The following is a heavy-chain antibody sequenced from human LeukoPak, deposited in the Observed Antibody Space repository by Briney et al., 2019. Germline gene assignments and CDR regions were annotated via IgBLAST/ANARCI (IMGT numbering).Heavy chain of an antibody. CDR3: ARPARRVGATSGFDY. J-gene: IGHJ4*02. CDR2: ISYDGSNK. D-gene: IGHD1-26*01. Sequence: GGSLRLSCAASGFTFSSYAMHWVRQAPGKGLEWVAVISYDGSNKYYADSVKGRFTISRDNSKNTLYLQMNSQRAEDTAVYYCARPARRVGATSGFDYWGQGTLVTVSS. V-gene: IGHV3-30-3*01. CDR1: GFTFSSYA.